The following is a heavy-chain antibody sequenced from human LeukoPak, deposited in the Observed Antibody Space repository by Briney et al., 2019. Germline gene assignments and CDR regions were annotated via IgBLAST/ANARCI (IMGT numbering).Heavy chain of an antibody. V-gene: IGHV4-39*07. D-gene: IGHD6-19*01. Sequence: SETLSLTCTVSGGSISSSSYYWGWIRQPPGKGLEWIGSIYYSGSTYYNPSLKSRVTITVDTSKNQFSLKPSSVTAADTAVYYCASSGWSLYYFDYWGQGTLVTVSS. CDR1: GGSISSSSYY. CDR3: ASSGWSLYYFDY. J-gene: IGHJ4*02. CDR2: IYYSGST.